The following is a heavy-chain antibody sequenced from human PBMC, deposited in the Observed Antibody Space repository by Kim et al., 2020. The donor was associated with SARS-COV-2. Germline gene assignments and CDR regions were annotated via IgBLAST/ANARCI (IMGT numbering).Heavy chain of an antibody. J-gene: IGHJ6*02. Sequence: GGSLRLSCAASGFTFRSYWMHWVRQAPGKGLVWVSRINSDGSSTTYADSVQGRFSISRDNAQNTLFLQMYSLRAEDTGVYFCARDLDPGAKYYYYGMDVWGQGTTVTVSS. CDR2: INSDGSST. CDR3: ARDLDPGAKYYYYGMDV. D-gene: IGHD3-3*01. V-gene: IGHV3-74*01. CDR1: GFTFRSYW.